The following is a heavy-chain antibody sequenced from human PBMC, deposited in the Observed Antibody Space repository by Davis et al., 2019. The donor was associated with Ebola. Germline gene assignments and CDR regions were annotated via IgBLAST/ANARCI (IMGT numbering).Heavy chain of an antibody. CDR1: GGSISSYY. CDR3: ARRTVGYNSIFDY. J-gene: IGHJ4*02. D-gene: IGHD5-24*01. V-gene: IGHV4-59*01. Sequence: MPSETLSLTCTVSGGSISSYYWRWIRQPPGKGLEWIGYIYYSGSTNYNPSLKSRVTISVDTSKNQFSLKLSSVTAADTAVYYCARRTVGYNSIFDYWGQGTLVTVSS. CDR2: IYYSGST.